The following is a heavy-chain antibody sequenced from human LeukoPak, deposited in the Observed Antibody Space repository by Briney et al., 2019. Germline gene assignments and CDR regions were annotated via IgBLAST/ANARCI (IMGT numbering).Heavy chain of an antibody. V-gene: IGHV4-34*01. D-gene: IGHD5-18*01. Sequence: SETLPLTCAVYGGSFSGFYWSWIRQPPGKGLEWIGEISHSGTTYYNPSLESRVTVSVDTSKSQFSLRLSSVTAADTAVYYCARGGLDTKRGGYFDFWGQGILVTVSS. CDR3: ARGGLDTKRGGYFDF. CDR1: GGSFSGFY. J-gene: IGHJ4*02. CDR2: ISHSGTT.